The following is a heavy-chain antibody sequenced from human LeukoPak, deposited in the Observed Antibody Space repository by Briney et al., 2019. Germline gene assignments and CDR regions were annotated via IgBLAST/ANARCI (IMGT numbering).Heavy chain of an antibody. CDR2: ISSSSTYI. Sequence: GGSLRLSCAASGFTFSSSNMNWVRRAPGRGLEWVSSISSSSTYIFYADSVKGRFTISRDNAKNSPYLQMNSLRAEDTAVYYCAKYSGTYRDYWGQGTLVTVSS. V-gene: IGHV3-21*01. CDR1: GFTFSSSN. CDR3: AKYSGTYRDY. D-gene: IGHD1-26*01. J-gene: IGHJ4*02.